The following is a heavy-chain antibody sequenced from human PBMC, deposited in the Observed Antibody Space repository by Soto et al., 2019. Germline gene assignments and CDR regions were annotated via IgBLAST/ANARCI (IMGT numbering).Heavy chain of an antibody. Sequence: PSETLSLTCTVSGGSISSGDYYWSWIRQPPGKGLEWIGEIYHSGSTNYNPSLKSRVTVSVDKSMNQFSLKLTSVTAADTAVYYCATNSYYSLGVWGQGTTVTVSS. CDR3: ATNSYYSLGV. CDR2: IYHSGST. J-gene: IGHJ6*02. CDR1: GGSISSGDYY. V-gene: IGHV4-61*05.